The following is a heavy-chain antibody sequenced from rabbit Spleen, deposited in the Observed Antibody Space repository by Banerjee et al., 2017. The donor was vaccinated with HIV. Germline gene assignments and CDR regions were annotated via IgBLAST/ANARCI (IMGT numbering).Heavy chain of an antibody. CDR2: IYAGSSGNA. CDR3: ARDTGSSFSSYGMDL. V-gene: IGHV1S45*01. J-gene: IGHJ6*01. D-gene: IGHD8-1*01. CDR1: GLDFSSSYW. Sequence: QEQLVEYGGDLVQPEGSLTLTCTASGLDFSSSYWICWVRQAPGKGLEWIACIYAGSSGNAYYASWAKGRFTISKTSSTTVTLQMTSLTAADTATYFCARDTGSSFSSYGMDLWGPGTLVTVS.